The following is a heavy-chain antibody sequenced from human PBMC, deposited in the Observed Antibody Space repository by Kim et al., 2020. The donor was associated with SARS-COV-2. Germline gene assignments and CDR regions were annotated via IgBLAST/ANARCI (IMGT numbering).Heavy chain of an antibody. D-gene: IGHD4-17*01. CDR2: ISGGCGST. CDR3: AKELRMTTQTSGWDFFDY. V-gene: IGHV3-23*01. CDR1: GFTFTSYA. J-gene: IGHJ4*02. Sequence: GGSLRLSCVASGFTFTSYAMNWVRQAPGKGLEWVSGISGGCGSTYYADSVKGRFTISRDSSKNMVYLQMNSLRAEDTAVYYCAKELRMTTQTSGWDFFDYWGRGALVTVSS.